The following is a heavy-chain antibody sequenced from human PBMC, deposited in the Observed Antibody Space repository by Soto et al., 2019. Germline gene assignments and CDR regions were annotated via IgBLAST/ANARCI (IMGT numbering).Heavy chain of an antibody. V-gene: IGHV1-69*13. J-gene: IGHJ4*02. CDR3: ARGEILTTYYYDSSGYYYY. CDR2: IIPIFGTA. D-gene: IGHD3-22*01. CDR1: GGTFSSYA. Sequence: SVKVSCKASGGTFSSYAISWVRQAPGQGLDWMGGIIPIFGTANYAQKFQGRVTITADESTSTAYMELSSLRSEDTAVYYCARGEILTTYYYDSSGYYYYWGQGTLVTVSS.